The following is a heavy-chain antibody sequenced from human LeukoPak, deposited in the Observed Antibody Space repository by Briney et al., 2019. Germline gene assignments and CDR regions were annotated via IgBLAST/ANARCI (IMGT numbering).Heavy chain of an antibody. CDR3: ARESDPSWAFDI. CDR2: IYYSGST. J-gene: IGHJ3*02. D-gene: IGHD2-2*01. CDR1: GGSISSYY. V-gene: IGHV4-59*06. Sequence: SETLSLTCTVSGGSISSYYWSWIRQPPGKGLEWIGYIYYSGSTYYNPSLKSRVTISVGTSKNQFSLKLSSVTAADTAVYYCARESDPSWAFDIWGQGTMVTVSS.